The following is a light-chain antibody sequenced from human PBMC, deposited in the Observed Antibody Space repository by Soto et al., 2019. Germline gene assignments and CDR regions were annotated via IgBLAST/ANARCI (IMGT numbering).Light chain of an antibody. CDR1: QSVLYSSNNKNY. CDR2: WAS. J-gene: IGKJ5*01. Sequence: DIVMTQSPDSLAVSLGERATINCKSSQSVLYSSNNKNYLAWYQQKPVQPPKLLIYWASTRESGVPDRFSGSGSGTDFTLTSSSLQAEDVAVYYCQQYYSTPITFGQGTRLEI. CDR3: QQYYSTPIT. V-gene: IGKV4-1*01.